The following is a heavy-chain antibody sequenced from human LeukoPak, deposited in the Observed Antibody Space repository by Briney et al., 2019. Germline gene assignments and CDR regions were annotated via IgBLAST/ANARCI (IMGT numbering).Heavy chain of an antibody. CDR3: ARRTYCGGDCYYEDY. V-gene: IGHV3-7*03. D-gene: IGHD2-21*02. CDR2: IKQDGSEK. CDR1: GFTFSSCW. Sequence: GGSLRLSCAASGFTFSSCWMSWVGQAPGKGLEWVANIKQDGSEKYYVDSVKGRFTISRDNAKNSLYLQMNSLRAEDTAVYYCARRTYCGGDCYYEDYWGQGTLVTVSS. J-gene: IGHJ4*02.